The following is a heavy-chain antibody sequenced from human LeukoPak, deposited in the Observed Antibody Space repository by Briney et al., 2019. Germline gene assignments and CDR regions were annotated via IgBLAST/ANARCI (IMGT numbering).Heavy chain of an antibody. D-gene: IGHD5-12*01. CDR2: ISSGSGYM. V-gene: IGHV3-21*01. CDR1: GFAFSSYN. CDR3: ARAGLYSGSGLDY. Sequence: GGSLRLSCAASGFAFSSYNMNWVRQSPGKGLEWVSSISSGSGYMYYADSVKGRFTISRDNAKNSLYLEMSSLRAEDTAVYYCARAGLYSGSGLDYWGQGTLVTVSS. J-gene: IGHJ4*02.